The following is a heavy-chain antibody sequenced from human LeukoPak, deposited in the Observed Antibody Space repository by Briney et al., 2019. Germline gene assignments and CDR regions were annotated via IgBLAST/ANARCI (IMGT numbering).Heavy chain of an antibody. Sequence: GASVKVSCKASGYTFTSYGISWVRQAPGQGLEWMGWISAYNGNTNYAQKLQGRVTMTTDTSTSTAYMELRSLRSDDTAVYYCAREGYDILTGTNWFDPWGQGTLVTVSS. CDR2: ISAYNGNT. D-gene: IGHD3-9*01. J-gene: IGHJ5*02. CDR1: GYTFTSYG. V-gene: IGHV1-18*01. CDR3: AREGYDILTGTNWFDP.